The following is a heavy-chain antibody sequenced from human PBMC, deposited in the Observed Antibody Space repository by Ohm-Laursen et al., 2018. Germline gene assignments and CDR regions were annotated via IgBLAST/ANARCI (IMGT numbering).Heavy chain of an antibody. CDR2: IKSKTDGGTT. D-gene: IGHD3-3*01. Sequence: SLRLSCAASGFTFSNAWMSWVRQAPGKGLEWVGRIKSKTDGGTTDYAAPVKGRFTISRDNSKNTLYLQMNSLRAEDTAVYYCAKGLLEGPFKYNWFDPWGQGTLVTVSS. CDR3: AKGLLEGPFKYNWFDP. J-gene: IGHJ5*02. CDR1: GFTFSNAW. V-gene: IGHV3-15*01.